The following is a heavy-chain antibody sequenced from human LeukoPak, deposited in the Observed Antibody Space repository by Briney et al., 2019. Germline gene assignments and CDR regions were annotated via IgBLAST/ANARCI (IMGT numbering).Heavy chain of an antibody. D-gene: IGHD3-3*01. CDR2: ISGSGGST. J-gene: IGHJ5*02. CDR3: ARGSGYWFDP. Sequence: GGSLRLSCAASGFTFSSYAMSWVRQAPGKGLEWVSGISGSGGSTYYADSVKGRFIISRDNSKNTLYLQMNSLRAEDTAVYYCARGSGYWFDPWGQGTLVTVSS. V-gene: IGHV3-23*01. CDR1: GFTFSSYA.